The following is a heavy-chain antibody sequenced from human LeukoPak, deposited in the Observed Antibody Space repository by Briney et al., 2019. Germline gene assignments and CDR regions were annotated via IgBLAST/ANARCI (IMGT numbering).Heavy chain of an antibody. J-gene: IGHJ4*02. V-gene: IGHV4-59*01. D-gene: IGHD4-17*01. CDR2: IYYSGST. CDR3: ARTYGDSLSLDY. Sequence: SETLSRTCTVSGGSISSYYWSWIRQPPGKGLEWIGYIYYSGSTNYNPSLKSRVTISVDTSKNQFSLKLSSVTAADTAVYYCARTYGDSLSLDYWGQGTLVTVSS. CDR1: GGSISSYY.